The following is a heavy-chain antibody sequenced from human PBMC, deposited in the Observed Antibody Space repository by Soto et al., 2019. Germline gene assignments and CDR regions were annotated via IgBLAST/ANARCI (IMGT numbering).Heavy chain of an antibody. CDR1: GYTFTSYA. J-gene: IGHJ4*02. Sequence: QVPLVQSGAEVKKPGASVKVSCKASGYTFTSYAMHWVRQAPGQRLEWMGWINAGNGNTKYSQKFQGRVTITRDTSASTAYMELSSLRSADTAVYYCARSIVVVTAADYWGPGTLVTVSS. V-gene: IGHV1-3*01. CDR2: INAGNGNT. D-gene: IGHD2-21*02. CDR3: ARSIVVVTAADY.